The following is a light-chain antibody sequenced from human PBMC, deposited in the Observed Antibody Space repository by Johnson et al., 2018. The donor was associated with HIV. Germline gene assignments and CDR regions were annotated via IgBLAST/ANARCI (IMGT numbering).Light chain of an antibody. V-gene: IGLV3-27*01. CDR2: KDT. J-gene: IGLJ1*01. CDR3: SSAADNNLV. Sequence: VLTQPSSVSVSPGQTARITCSGDVLAKKYARWFQQKPGQAPVMVIYKDTERPSGIPERFSGSSSGTTVTLTINGAQVEDEADYYCSSAADNNLVFGTGTKVTVL. CDR1: VLAKKY.